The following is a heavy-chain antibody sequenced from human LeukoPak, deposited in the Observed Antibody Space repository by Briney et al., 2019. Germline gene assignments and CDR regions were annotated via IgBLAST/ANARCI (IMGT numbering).Heavy chain of an antibody. D-gene: IGHD3-16*01. CDR3: ARRGTPNAFDL. CDR1: GFTFNNYG. J-gene: IGHJ3*01. V-gene: IGHV3-33*01. Sequence: PGVSLRLSCAASGFTFNNYGMHWVRQAPGRGLEWVALLWYDGTNENYADSVKGRFTISRDNSKNTMYLQMNNLRAEDTAVYYCARRGTPNAFDLWGQGTMVTVSS. CDR2: LWYDGTNE.